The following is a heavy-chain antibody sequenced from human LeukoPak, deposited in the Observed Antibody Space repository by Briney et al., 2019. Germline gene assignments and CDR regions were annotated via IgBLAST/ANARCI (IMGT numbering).Heavy chain of an antibody. Sequence: GGSLRLSCAASGFTFSSYAMHWVRQAPGKGLEWVAVISYDGSNKYYADSVKGRFTISRDNSKNTLYLQMNSLRAEDTAVYYCARPYGDETDYWGQGTLVTVSS. J-gene: IGHJ4*02. CDR3: ARPYGDETDY. CDR1: GFTFSSYA. CDR2: ISYDGSNK. V-gene: IGHV3-30-3*01. D-gene: IGHD4-17*01.